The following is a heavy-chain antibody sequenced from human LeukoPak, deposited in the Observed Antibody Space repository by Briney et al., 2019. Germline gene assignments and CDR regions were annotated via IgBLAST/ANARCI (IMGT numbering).Heavy chain of an antibody. V-gene: IGHV1-69*04. Sequence: ASVKVSCKASGGTFSSYAISWVRQAPGQGLEWMGRIIPILGIANYAQKFQGRVTITADKSTSTAYMELSSLRSEDTAVYYCARMGYPGYYYYYGMDVWGQGTTVTVSS. J-gene: IGHJ6*02. CDR1: GGTFSSYA. CDR2: IIPILGIA. CDR3: ARMGYPGYYYYYGMDV. D-gene: IGHD2-15*01.